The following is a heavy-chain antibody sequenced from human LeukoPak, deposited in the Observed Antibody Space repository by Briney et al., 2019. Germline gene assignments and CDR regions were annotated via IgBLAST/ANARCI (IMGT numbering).Heavy chain of an antibody. V-gene: IGHV1-2*02. D-gene: IGHD6-13*01. CDR2: INPNSGGT. J-gene: IGHJ4*02. CDR1: GYTFTGYY. Sequence: ASVKVSCKASGYTFTGYYMHWVRQAPGQGLEWMGWINPNSGGTNYAQKFQGRVTMTRDTSISTAYMELSRLRSDDTAVYYCAREGGIAAAGTPYYFDYWGQGTLVTVSS. CDR3: AREGGIAAAGTPYYFDY.